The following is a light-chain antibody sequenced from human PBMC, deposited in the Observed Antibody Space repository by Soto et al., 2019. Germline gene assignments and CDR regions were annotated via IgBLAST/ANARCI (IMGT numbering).Light chain of an antibody. CDR1: SSDVGGYNY. Sequence: QSVLTQPPSASGCPGQSVTISCTGTSSDVGGYNYVSWYQQHPGKAPKLMIYEVSKRPSGVPDRFSGSKSGNTASLTVSGLQAEDEADYYCSSYAGSNNSYVFGTGTKLTVL. J-gene: IGLJ1*01. V-gene: IGLV2-8*01. CDR3: SSYAGSNNSYV. CDR2: EVS.